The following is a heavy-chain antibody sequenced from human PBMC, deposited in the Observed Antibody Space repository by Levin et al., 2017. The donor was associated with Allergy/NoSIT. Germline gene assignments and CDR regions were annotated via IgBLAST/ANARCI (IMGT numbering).Heavy chain of an antibody. D-gene: IGHD5-12*01. CDR1: GFTFTSYS. J-gene: IGHJ6*02. CDR2: VSSTTSYI. CDR3: ARGGAYSGYDPYYYYGMDV. Sequence: ETLSLTCAASGFTFTSYSMNWVRQAPGKGLEWVSYVSSTTSYIYYADSVKGRFTISRDNAKNSVHLQMNSQRAEDTAVYYCARGGAYSGYDPYYYYGMDVWGQGTTVTVSS. V-gene: IGHV3-21*01.